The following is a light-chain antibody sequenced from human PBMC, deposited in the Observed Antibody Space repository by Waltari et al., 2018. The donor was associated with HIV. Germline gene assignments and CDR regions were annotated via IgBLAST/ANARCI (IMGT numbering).Light chain of an antibody. CDR3: AVWDDSLRSVL. CDR2: TNI. J-gene: IGLJ3*02. CDR1: SPNIGTNP. Sequence: QPVLTQPPSASGTPGQRVNISCFGRSPNIGTNPVNWYRQFPGEAPKLLIYTNIQRPSGVPDRFSGSKSGTSASLAISGLQSEDEADFYCAVWDDSLRSVLFGGGTRLTVL. V-gene: IGLV1-44*01.